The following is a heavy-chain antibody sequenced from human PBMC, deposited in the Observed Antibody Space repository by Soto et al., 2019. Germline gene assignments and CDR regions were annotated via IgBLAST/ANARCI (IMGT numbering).Heavy chain of an antibody. CDR1: GFTFGSYA. CDR3: AKAPKGNYYYGLGV. J-gene: IGHJ6*02. Sequence: EVQLLEAGGGLVQIGESLRLSCAASGFTFGSYAMSWVRQAPGRGLEWVSSISGSGTTTYYVDSVKGRFTISRDNSRNTVYLQMNSLRGDDMAVYYCAKAPKGNYYYGLGVWGQGTTVTVSS. V-gene: IGHV3-23*01. CDR2: ISGSGTTT.